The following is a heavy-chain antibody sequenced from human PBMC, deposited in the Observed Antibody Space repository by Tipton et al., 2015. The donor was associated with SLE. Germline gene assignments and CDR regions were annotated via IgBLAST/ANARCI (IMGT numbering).Heavy chain of an antibody. Sequence: TLSLTCTVSGDSISNHYWSWIRQPPGKGLEWIGYIYYSGITNYNPSLKSRVTISADTSNNQFSLKLTSVTAADTAVYYCARGYCTGGGCQLMYFDLWGRGTLVTVSS. CDR1: GDSISNHY. CDR2: IYYSGIT. D-gene: IGHD2-8*02. CDR3: ARGYCTGGGCQLMYFDL. V-gene: IGHV4-59*11. J-gene: IGHJ2*01.